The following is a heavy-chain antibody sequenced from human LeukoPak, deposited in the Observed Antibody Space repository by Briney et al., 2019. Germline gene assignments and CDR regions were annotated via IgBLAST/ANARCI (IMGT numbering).Heavy chain of an antibody. Sequence: GGSLRLSCAASGFTFSSYGMHWVRQAPGKGLEWVAVISYDGSNKYYADSVKGRFTISRDNSKNTLYLQMNSLRAEDTAVYYCARSYGSGSYYNYYYYGMDVWGQGTTVTVSS. CDR3: ARSYGSGSYYNYYYYGMDV. J-gene: IGHJ6*02. D-gene: IGHD3-10*01. CDR2: ISYDGSNK. CDR1: GFTFSSYG. V-gene: IGHV3-30*19.